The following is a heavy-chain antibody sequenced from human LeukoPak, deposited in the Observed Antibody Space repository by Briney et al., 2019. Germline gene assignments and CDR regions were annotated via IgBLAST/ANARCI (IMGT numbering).Heavy chain of an antibody. D-gene: IGHD3-22*01. CDR2: INHSGST. J-gene: IGHJ4*02. CDR1: GGSFHGYY. Sequence: SETLSLTCAVYGGSFHGYYWSWIRQPPGKGLEWIGEINHSGSTNYNPSLKSRVTISVDTSKNQFSLKLSSVTAADTAVYYCARGLSSYYYDSSGYYSPHYFDYWGQGTLVTVSS. V-gene: IGHV4-34*01. CDR3: ARGLSSYYYDSSGYYSPHYFDY.